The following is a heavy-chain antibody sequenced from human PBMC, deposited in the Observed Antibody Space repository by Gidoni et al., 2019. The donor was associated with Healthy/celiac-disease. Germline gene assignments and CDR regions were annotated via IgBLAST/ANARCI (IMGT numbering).Heavy chain of an antibody. V-gene: IGHV3-21*01. CDR3: ARDLATTDTYYYGMDV. D-gene: IGHD1-1*01. Sequence: EVQLVESGGGLVKPGGSLRLSCAASGFTFSSYSMNWVRQAPGKGLEWVSSISSSSSYIYYADSVKGRFTISRDNAKNSLYLQMNSLRAEDTAVYYCARDLATTDTYYYGMDVWGQGTTVTVSS. CDR1: GFTFSSYS. J-gene: IGHJ6*02. CDR2: ISSSSSYI.